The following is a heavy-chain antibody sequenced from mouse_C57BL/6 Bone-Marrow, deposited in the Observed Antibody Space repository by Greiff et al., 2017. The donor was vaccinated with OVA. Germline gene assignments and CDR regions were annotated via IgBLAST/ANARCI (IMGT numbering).Heavy chain of an antibody. V-gene: IGHV5-12*01. Sequence: EVQLVESGGGLVQPGGSLKLSCAASGFTFSDYYMYWVRQTPEKRLEWVAYISNGGGSTYYPDTVKGRFTISRDNAKNTLYLQMSRLKSEDTAMYYCARRGYGSSLDYWGQGTTLTVSS. CDR3: ARRGYGSSLDY. CDR1: GFTFSDYY. J-gene: IGHJ2*01. D-gene: IGHD1-1*01. CDR2: ISNGGGST.